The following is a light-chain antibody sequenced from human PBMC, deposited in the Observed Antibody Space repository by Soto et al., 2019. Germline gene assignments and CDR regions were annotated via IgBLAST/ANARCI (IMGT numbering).Light chain of an antibody. CDR1: QSVSSSY. Sequence: EIVLTQSPGTLSLSPGERATLSCRASQSVSSSYLAWYQQKPGQAPRLLIYGASSRATGIPDRFSGSGSGTDFTLTISRLEPEDFAVYYCQQYGTWTFGQGTQVDIK. CDR2: GAS. J-gene: IGKJ1*01. CDR3: QQYGTWT. V-gene: IGKV3-20*01.